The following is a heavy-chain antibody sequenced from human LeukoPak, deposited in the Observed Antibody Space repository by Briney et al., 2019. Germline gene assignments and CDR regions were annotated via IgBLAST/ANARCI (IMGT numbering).Heavy chain of an antibody. CDR2: ISSSSSYI. CDR1: GFTFSSYS. CDR3: ASITKTYYYDSSGSQGPFDI. V-gene: IGHV3-21*01. J-gene: IGHJ3*02. D-gene: IGHD3-22*01. Sequence: PGGSLRLSCAASGFTFSSYSMNWVRQAPGKGLEWVSSISSSSSYIYYADSVKGRFTISRDNAKNSLYLQMNSLRAEDTAVYYCASITKTYYYDSSGSQGPFDIWGQGTMVTVSS.